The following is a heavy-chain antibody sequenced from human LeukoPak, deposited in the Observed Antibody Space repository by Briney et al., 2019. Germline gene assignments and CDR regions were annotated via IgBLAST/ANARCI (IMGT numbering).Heavy chain of an antibody. J-gene: IGHJ6*02. CDR2: INHSGST. V-gene: IGHV4-34*09. Sequence: SETLSLTCAVYGGSFSGYYWSWIRQPPGKGLEWIGEINHSGSTNYNPSLKSRVTISVDTSKNQFSLKLSSVTAADTAVYYCARTPTYYYYGMDVWGQGTTVTVSS. CDR1: GGSFSGYY. CDR3: ARTPTYYYYGMDV.